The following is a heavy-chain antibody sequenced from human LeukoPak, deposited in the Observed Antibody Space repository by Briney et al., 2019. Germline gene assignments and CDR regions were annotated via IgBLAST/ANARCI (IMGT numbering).Heavy chain of an antibody. CDR3: ARGAGYSSSPFDY. CDR1: GFTVSSNY. J-gene: IGHJ4*02. CDR2: IYSGGST. Sequence: GGSLRLSCAASGFTVSSNYMSWVRQAPGKGLEWVSVIYSGGSTYHADSVKGRFTTSRDNSKNTLYLQMNSLRAEDTAVYYCARGAGYSSSPFDYWGQGTLVTVSS. V-gene: IGHV3-66*01. D-gene: IGHD6-13*01.